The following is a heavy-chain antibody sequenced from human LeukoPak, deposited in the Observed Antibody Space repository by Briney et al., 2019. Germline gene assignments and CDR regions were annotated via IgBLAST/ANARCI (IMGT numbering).Heavy chain of an antibody. CDR1: GFTFSSYS. J-gene: IGHJ6*02. D-gene: IGHD3-16*01. V-gene: IGHV3-21*01. Sequence: GGSLRLSCAASGFTFSSYSMNCVRQAPGKGLEWVSSISSSSSYIYYADSVKGRFTISRDNAKILLYLQMNSLRAEDTAVYYCARDLLSGGYYYGMDVWGQGTTVTVSS. CDR2: ISSSSSYI. CDR3: ARDLLSGGYYYGMDV.